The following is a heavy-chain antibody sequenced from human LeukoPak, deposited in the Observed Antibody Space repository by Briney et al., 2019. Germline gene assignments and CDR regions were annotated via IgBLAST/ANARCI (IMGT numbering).Heavy chain of an antibody. J-gene: IGHJ4*02. CDR3: ARRDGYKTNLDY. D-gene: IGHD5-24*01. CDR2: IYYSGST. V-gene: IGHV4-59*08. Sequence: SETLSLTCTVSGGSISSYYWSWIRQLPGKGLEWIGYIYYSGSTNYNPSLKSRVTISVDTSKNQFSLKLSSVTAADTAVYYCARRDGYKTNLDYWGQGTLVTVSS. CDR1: GGSISSYY.